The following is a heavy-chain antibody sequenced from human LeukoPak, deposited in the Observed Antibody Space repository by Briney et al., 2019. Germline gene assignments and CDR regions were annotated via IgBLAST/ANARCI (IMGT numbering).Heavy chain of an antibody. CDR2: IYYSGST. CDR1: GGSISSSSYY. D-gene: IGHD3-22*01. Sequence: SETLSLTCTVSGGSISSSSYYWGWIRQPPGKGLEWIGSIYYSGSTYYNPSLKSRVTISVDTSKNQFSLKLSSVTAADTAVYYCATLHGGDCYDSSGDFDYWGQGTLVTVSS. J-gene: IGHJ4*02. CDR3: ATLHGGDCYDSSGDFDY. V-gene: IGHV4-39*01.